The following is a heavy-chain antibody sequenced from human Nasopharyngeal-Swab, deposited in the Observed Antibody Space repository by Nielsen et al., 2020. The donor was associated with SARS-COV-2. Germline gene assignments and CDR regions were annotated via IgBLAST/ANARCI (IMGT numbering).Heavy chain of an antibody. V-gene: IGHV3-53*01. D-gene: IGHD6-13*01. Sequence: GGSLRLSCAASGFTVSSNYMSWDPQAPGKGLEWVSVINSGGSTYYADSVKGRFTISRDNSKNTLYLHMNSLRAEDTAVHYCAREEASAGNGEVYYYYGMAVWGQGTTVTVSS. CDR1: GFTVSSNY. CDR2: INSGGST. J-gene: IGHJ6*02. CDR3: AREEASAGNGEVYYYYGMAV.